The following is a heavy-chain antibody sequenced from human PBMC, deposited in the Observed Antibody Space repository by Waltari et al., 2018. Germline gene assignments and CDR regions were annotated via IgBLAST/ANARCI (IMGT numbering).Heavy chain of an antibody. V-gene: IGHV3-9*01. Sequence: EVQLVESGGDLVQPGRSLRLSCAASGFTFDDYAMPWVRPAPGKGLEWVSGISWNSGSIGYADSVKGRFTISRDNAKNSLYLQMNSLRAEDTALYYCAKDIGLDYGYLFDYWGQGTLVTVSS. D-gene: IGHD4-17*01. CDR3: AKDIGLDYGYLFDY. CDR2: ISWNSGSI. CDR1: GFTFDDYA. J-gene: IGHJ4*02.